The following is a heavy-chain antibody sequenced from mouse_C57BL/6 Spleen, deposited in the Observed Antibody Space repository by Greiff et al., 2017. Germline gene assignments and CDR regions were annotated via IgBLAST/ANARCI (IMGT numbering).Heavy chain of an antibody. D-gene: IGHD2-2*01. Sequence: EVHLVESEGGLVQPGSSMKLSCTASGFTFSDYYMAWVRQVPEKGLEWVANINYDGSSTYYLDSLKSRFIISRDNAKNILYLQMSSLKSEDTATYYCARGDYGYDAGYYFDYWGQGTTLTVSS. CDR2: INYDGSST. CDR3: ARGDYGYDAGYYFDY. J-gene: IGHJ2*01. V-gene: IGHV5-16*01. CDR1: GFTFSDYY.